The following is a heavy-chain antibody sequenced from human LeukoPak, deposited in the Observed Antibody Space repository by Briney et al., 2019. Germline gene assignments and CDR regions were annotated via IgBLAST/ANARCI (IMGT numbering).Heavy chain of an antibody. CDR3: ARWLELMRNFDW. V-gene: IGHV3-7*01. CDR2: IKQDGSEK. D-gene: IGHD5-24*01. J-gene: IGHJ4*02. Sequence: PGGSLRLSCVGSGFTFSVYWMSWVRQAPGRWMEWVANIKQDGSEKDYVDALKGRFTISRDNAKNSLYLQMNSLRAEDTAVYYCARWLELMRNFDWWGQGTLVTVSS. CDR1: GFTFSVYW.